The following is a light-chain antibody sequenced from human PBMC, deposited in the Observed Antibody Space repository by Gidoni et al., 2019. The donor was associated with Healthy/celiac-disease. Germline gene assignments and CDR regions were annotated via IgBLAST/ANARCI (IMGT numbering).Light chain of an antibody. V-gene: IGKV4-1*01. J-gene: IGKJ4*01. Sequence: DIVMTQSPDSLAVSLGERATINCKSSQSVLYSPNNKNYVAWYQQKPGQPPKLLIYWASTRESGVPDRFSGSGSGTDFTLTISSLQAEDVAVYYCQQYYSTPLLTFGGGTKVEIK. CDR1: QSVLYSPNNKNY. CDR3: QQYYSTPLLT. CDR2: WAS.